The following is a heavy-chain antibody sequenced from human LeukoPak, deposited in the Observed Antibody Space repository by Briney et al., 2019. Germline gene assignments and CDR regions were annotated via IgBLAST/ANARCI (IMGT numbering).Heavy chain of an antibody. CDR2: IYSSGST. J-gene: IGHJ4*02. Sequence: SETLSLTCTVSGGSISSYYWSWIRQPPGKGLEWIGYIYSSGSTNYNPSLKSRVTISVDTSKNQFSLKLSSVTAADTAVYYCARLQPLPLWGQGTLVTVSS. CDR3: ARLQPLPL. V-gene: IGHV4-4*09. CDR1: GGSISSYY. D-gene: IGHD6-13*01.